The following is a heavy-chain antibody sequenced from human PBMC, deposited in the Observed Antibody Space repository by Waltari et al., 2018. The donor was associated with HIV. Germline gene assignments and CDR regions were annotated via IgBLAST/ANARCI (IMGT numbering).Heavy chain of an antibody. J-gene: IGHJ6*02. Sequence: QVQLQQWGAGLLKPSETLSLTCAVYGGSFSGYYWSWIRQPPGKGLEWIGEINHSGSTNYNPSLKSRVTISVDTSKNQFSLKLSSVTAADTAVYYCARARYCGGDCYKTSSLAYGMDVWGQGTTVTVSS. CDR2: INHSGST. CDR1: GGSFSGYY. CDR3: ARARYCGGDCYKTSSLAYGMDV. V-gene: IGHV4-34*01. D-gene: IGHD2-21*02.